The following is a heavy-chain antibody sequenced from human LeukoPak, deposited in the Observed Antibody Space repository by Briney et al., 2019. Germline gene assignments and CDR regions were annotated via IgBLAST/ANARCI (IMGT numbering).Heavy chain of an antibody. CDR1: GGSISSYY. J-gene: IGHJ6*02. D-gene: IGHD2-21*01. V-gene: IGHV4-59*01. CDR3: AASLGETPYYYYYYGMDV. Sequence: SETLSLTCTVSGGSISSYYWSWIRQPPGKGLEWIGYNYYSGSTNYNPSLKSRVTISVDTSKNQFSLKLSSVTAADTAVYYCAASLGETPYYYYYYGMDVWGQGTTVTVSS. CDR2: NYYSGST.